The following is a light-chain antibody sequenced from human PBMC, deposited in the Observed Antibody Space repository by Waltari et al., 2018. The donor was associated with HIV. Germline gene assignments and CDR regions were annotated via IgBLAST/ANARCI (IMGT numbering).Light chain of an antibody. J-gene: IGKJ1*01. CDR3: QQTYNSPRT. CDR1: QSISKS. CDR2: AAS. Sequence: DIQLTQSPSSLPAFVGARVTITCRASQSISKSLNWYQQKPGKAPKVLIHAASNLQSGVPSRFSGSGSGTDFTLTISSLQPDDFGTYYCQQTYNSPRTFGQGTKVEIK. V-gene: IGKV1-39*01.